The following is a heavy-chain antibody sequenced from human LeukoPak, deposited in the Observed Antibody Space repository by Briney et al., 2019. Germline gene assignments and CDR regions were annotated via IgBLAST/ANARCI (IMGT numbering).Heavy chain of an antibody. CDR3: ARVSYYDSSGYYFLSYVDY. CDR1: GFTFSSYG. CDR2: IWYDGSNK. D-gene: IGHD3-22*01. V-gene: IGHV3-33*01. Sequence: GGSLRLSCAASGFTFSSYGMHWVRQAPGKGLEWVAVIWYDGSNKYYADSVKGRFTISRDNSKNTLYLQMNSLGAEDTAVYYCARVSYYDSSGYYFLSYVDYWGQGTLVTVSS. J-gene: IGHJ4*02.